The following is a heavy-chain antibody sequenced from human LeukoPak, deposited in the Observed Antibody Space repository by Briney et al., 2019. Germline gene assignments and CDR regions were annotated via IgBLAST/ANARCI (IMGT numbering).Heavy chain of an antibody. CDR3: ERSVQLPPTDFDY. J-gene: IGHJ4*02. CDR2: IDPSGGST. V-gene: IGHV1-46*01. Sequence: ASVKVSCKSSAYTFSIYLIHLVRQPPAQGLEWMGIIDPSGGSTGYAHKFQGRVPMTRDTATTTVYMYLNILRCGDTAVYYCERSVQLPPTDFDYWGQGTLVPVFS. CDR1: AYTFSIYL. D-gene: IGHD2-2*01.